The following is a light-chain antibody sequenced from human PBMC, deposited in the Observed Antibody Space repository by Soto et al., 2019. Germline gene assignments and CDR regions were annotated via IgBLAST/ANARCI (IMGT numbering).Light chain of an antibody. CDR1: SSDVGSYNY. Sequence: QSGLTQPASVSGTPGQSITISCTGTSSDVGSYNYVSWYQQHPGKAPKLMIYEVSDRPSGISSRFSGSKSGSTASLTISGLQTEDEADYYCSSYTSSSTLFGTGTKVTVL. V-gene: IGLV2-14*01. J-gene: IGLJ1*01. CDR2: EVS. CDR3: SSYTSSSTL.